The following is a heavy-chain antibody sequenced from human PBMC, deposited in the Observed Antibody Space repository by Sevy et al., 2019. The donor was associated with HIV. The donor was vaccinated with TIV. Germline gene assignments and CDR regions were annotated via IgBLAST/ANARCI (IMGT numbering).Heavy chain of an antibody. J-gene: IGHJ6*03. CDR2: IYTSGST. V-gene: IGHV4-4*07. CDR3: ARERYCSSTSCYRGRFYYYYYMDV. D-gene: IGHD2-2*01. CDR1: GGSISSYY. Sequence: SQTLSLTCTVSGGSISSYYWSWIRQPAGKGLEWIGRIYTSGSTNYNPSLKSRVTMSVDTSKNQFSLKLSSVTAADTAVYYCARERYCSSTSCYRGRFYYYYYMDVWGKGTTVTVSS.